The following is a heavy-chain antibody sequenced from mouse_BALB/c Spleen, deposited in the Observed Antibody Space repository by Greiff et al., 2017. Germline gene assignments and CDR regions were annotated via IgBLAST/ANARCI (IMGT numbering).Heavy chain of an antibody. CDR1: GYSITSDYA. J-gene: IGHJ4*01. CDR2: ISYSGST. Sequence: EVQLVESGPGLVKPSQSLSLTCTVTGYSITSDYAWNWIRQFPGNKLEWMGYISYSGSTSYNPSLKSRISITRDPSKNQFFLQLNSVTTEDTATYYCARSTSKRAMDYWGQGTSVTVSS. V-gene: IGHV3-2*02. CDR3: ARSTSKRAMDY.